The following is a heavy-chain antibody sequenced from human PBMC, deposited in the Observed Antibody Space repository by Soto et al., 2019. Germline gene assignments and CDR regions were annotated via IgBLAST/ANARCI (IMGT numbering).Heavy chain of an antibody. CDR2: INSDVSST. CDR3: ARSAKDSSSWRPVGYYYYYYYMDV. V-gene: IGHV3-74*01. Sequence: EVQLVESGGGLVQPGGSLRLSCAASGFTFSSYWMHWVRQAPGKGLVWVSRINSDVSSTSYADSVKGRFTISRDNAKNTLYLQMNSLRAEDTAVYYCARSAKDSSSWRPVGYYYYYYYMDVWGKGTTVTVSS. J-gene: IGHJ6*03. D-gene: IGHD6-13*01. CDR1: GFTFSSYW.